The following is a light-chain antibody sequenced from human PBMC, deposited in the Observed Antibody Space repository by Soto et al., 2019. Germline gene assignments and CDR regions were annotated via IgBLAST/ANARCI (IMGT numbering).Light chain of an antibody. CDR3: QQRGKWPRT. V-gene: IGKV3-11*01. CDR1: QSVSGY. Sequence: EIVLTQSPATLSLSPGESVTLSCRASQSVSGYLAWYQQKPGQAPRLLIYDASNRATDIPARFSGSGSGTDFTLTISSLESEDFGVYYCQQRGKWPRTFGQGTKLEIK. J-gene: IGKJ2*01. CDR2: DAS.